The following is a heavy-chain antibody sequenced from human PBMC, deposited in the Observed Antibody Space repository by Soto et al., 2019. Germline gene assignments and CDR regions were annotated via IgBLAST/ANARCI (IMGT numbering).Heavy chain of an antibody. V-gene: IGHV4-31*03. J-gene: IGHJ4*02. CDR2: IYYSGTT. CDR1: GGSISSSGYY. D-gene: IGHD6-13*01. Sequence: QVQLQESGPGLVKPSQTLSLTCTVSGGSISSSGYYWSWIRQHPGKGLEWIGYIYYSGTTYYNPSLKSRVAISVDTSKNQFSLKLSSVTAADTAVYYCASGDSSRWYYFDCWGQGTLVTVSS. CDR3: ASGDSSRWYYFDC.